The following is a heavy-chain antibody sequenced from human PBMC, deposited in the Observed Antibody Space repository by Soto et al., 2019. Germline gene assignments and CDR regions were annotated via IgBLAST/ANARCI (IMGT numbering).Heavy chain of an antibody. J-gene: IGHJ3*02. V-gene: IGHV3-30*18. D-gene: IGHD4-17*01. CDR3: VKRQYSGDYEENDAFDI. Sequence: QVQLVESGGGVVQPGRSLTLSCAASGFTFSSFGIHWVRQAPGKGLEWVTFISFDGSFKYYADSVKGRFTISRDNSKNTVYLQMNSLRAEDTAVYFCVKRQYSGDYEENDAFDIWGRGTMVTVSS. CDR2: ISFDGSFK. CDR1: GFTFSSFG.